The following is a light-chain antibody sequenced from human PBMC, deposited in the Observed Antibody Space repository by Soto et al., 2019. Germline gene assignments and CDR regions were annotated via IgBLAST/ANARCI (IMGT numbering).Light chain of an antibody. CDR1: QSVNSNF. CDR2: GVS. V-gene: IGKV3-20*01. Sequence: EIVLTQSPGTLSMSPGERATLSCRASQSVNSNFFAWYQQKPGQAPRLLIYGVSTRATGIPDRFTGSGSGTDFALTISGLGPEDFAVYYCQQYGSSPRTFGQGTKVEIK. CDR3: QQYGSSPRT. J-gene: IGKJ2*01.